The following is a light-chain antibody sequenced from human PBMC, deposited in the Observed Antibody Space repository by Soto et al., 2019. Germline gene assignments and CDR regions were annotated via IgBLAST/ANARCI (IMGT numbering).Light chain of an antibody. CDR2: SNT. Sequence: QSVLTQPPTASGTPGQRVTIFCSGSSFNIGTNNVNWYQQLPGTAPKLLVHSNTERPSGVPDRFSGSKSGTSASLAISRHQSEDEADYYCAAWDDSLNSYVFGIGTKVTVL. CDR3: AAWDDSLNSYV. J-gene: IGLJ1*01. V-gene: IGLV1-44*01. CDR1: SFNIGTNN.